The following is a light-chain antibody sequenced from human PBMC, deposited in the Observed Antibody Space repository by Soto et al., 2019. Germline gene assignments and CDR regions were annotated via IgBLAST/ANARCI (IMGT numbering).Light chain of an antibody. CDR1: SSNIGAGYD. CDR2: GNS. V-gene: IGLV1-40*01. J-gene: IGLJ2*01. CDR3: QAYDSSLSGGV. Sequence: QSVLTQPPSVSGAPGQRVTISCTGSSSNIGAGYDVHWYQQLPGTAPKLLIYGNSNRPSGVPDRFSGSKSGTSASLAITGLQAEDDADYYCQAYDSSLSGGVFGGGTKLTLL.